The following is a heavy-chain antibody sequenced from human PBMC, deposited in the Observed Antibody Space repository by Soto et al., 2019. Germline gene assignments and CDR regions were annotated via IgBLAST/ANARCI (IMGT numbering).Heavy chain of an antibody. Sequence: QVQLQQWGAGLLKPSETLSLTCAVYGGSFSGYYWSWIRQPPGKGLEWIGEINHSGSTNYNPSLKSRVTISVDTSNNQFSLKLSSVTAADTAVYYCARKWGSWSNYYYGMDVWGQGTTVTVSS. J-gene: IGHJ6*02. CDR1: GGSFSGYY. CDR2: INHSGST. CDR3: ARKWGSWSNYYYGMDV. V-gene: IGHV4-34*01. D-gene: IGHD6-13*01.